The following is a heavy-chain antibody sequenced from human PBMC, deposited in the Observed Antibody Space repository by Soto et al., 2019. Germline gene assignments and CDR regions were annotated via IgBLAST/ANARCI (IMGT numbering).Heavy chain of an antibody. D-gene: IGHD5-12*01. Sequence: SVKVSFKASGGTFSSYAISWVRQAPGQGLEWMGGIIPIFGTANYAQKFQGRVTITADESTSTAYMELSSLRSEDTAVYYCARDRDGCGYDPVYYYYGMDVWGQGTTVTVSS. V-gene: IGHV1-69*13. CDR3: ARDRDGCGYDPVYYYYGMDV. CDR2: IIPIFGTA. J-gene: IGHJ6*02. CDR1: GGTFSSYA.